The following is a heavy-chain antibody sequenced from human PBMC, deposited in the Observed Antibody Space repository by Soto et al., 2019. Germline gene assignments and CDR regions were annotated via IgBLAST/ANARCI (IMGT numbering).Heavy chain of an antibody. CDR1: GFSLRSLGMA. D-gene: IGHD6-6*01. J-gene: IGHJ4*02. Sequence: QITLKESGPTLLKPTQTLTLTCTFSGFSLRSLGMAVGWIRQPPGRALEWVALIYWDDEERYSPSLQSRLTITKDTSKNHVVLTMTTRDPVDTATYYCARRYDSSFDFWGQGIPVTVSS. V-gene: IGHV2-5*02. CDR2: IYWDDEE. CDR3: ARRYDSSFDF.